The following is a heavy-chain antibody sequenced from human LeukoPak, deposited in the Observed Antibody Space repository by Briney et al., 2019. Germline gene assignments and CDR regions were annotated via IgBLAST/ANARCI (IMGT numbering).Heavy chain of an antibody. J-gene: IGHJ4*02. D-gene: IGHD5-12*01. V-gene: IGHV4-34*10. CDR1: GGSFSGYY. CDR3: GSQRGYTGYDIND. Sequence: SETLSLTCAVYGGSFSGYYWSWIRQPPGKGLEWIGHIYDSGSLYYNPSLKSRIIMSVDTSKNEFSLKLTSVTAADTAMYFCGSQRGYTGYDINDWGQGILVTVSS. CDR2: IYDSGSL.